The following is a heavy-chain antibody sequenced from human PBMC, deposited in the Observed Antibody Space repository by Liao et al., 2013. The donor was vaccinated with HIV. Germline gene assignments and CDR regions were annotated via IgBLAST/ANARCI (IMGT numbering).Heavy chain of an antibody. D-gene: IGHD2/OR15-2a*01. V-gene: IGHV4-4*07. J-gene: IGHJ1*01. CDR3: ARENIVIDPGALENRVYFHH. CDR2: FYDTENI. Sequence: QVQLQESGPGLVKPSETLSLICTVSGGSISSYYWNWIRQPAGKGLEWIGRFYDTENINYNPSLKTRVSMSVDTSKNEFSLKLESVTATDTAVYFCARENIVIDPGALENRVYFHHWGQGTLVTVSS. CDR1: GGSISSYY.